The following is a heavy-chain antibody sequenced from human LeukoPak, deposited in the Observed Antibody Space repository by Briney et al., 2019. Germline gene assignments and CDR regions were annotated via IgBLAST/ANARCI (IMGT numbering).Heavy chain of an antibody. J-gene: IGHJ4*02. D-gene: IGHD6-13*01. CDR3: AREVAAAGTSDY. CDR2: IYYSGST. V-gene: IGHV4-30-4*08. CDR1: GGSISSGDYY. Sequence: PSQTLSLTXTVSGGSISSGDYYWSWIRQPPGKGLEWIGYIYYSGSTSYNPSLKSRVTISVDTSKNQFSLKLSSVTAADTAVYYCAREVAAAGTSDYWGQGTLVTVSS.